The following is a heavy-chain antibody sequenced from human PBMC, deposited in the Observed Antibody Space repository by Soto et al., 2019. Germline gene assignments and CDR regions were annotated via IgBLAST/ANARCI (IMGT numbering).Heavy chain of an antibody. CDR3: AANWNYGYYYYGMDV. D-gene: IGHD1-7*01. CDR2: IWHDGSNK. Sequence: GGSLRLSCAASGFTFNNYGMHWVRQAPGKGLEWVALIWHDGSNKYYADSVKGRFTISRDNSKNTLYLQMNSLRAEDTAVYYCAANWNYGYYYYGMDVWGQGTTVTVSS. V-gene: IGHV3-30*02. CDR1: GFTFNNYG. J-gene: IGHJ6*02.